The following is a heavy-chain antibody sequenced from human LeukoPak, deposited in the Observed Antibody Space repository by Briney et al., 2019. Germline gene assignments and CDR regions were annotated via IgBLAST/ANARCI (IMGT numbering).Heavy chain of an antibody. CDR1: GFTFSGYA. J-gene: IGHJ5*02. V-gene: IGHV3-30*04. CDR2: ISYDGSNK. D-gene: IGHD1-26*01. CDR3: ARDRTGREWDDPSPNWFDP. Sequence: GGSLRLSCAASGFTFSGYAMHWVRQAPGKGLEWVAVISYDGSNKYYADSVKGRFTISRDNSKNTLYLQMNSLRAEDTAVYYCARDRTGREWDDPSPNWFDPWGQGTLVTVSS.